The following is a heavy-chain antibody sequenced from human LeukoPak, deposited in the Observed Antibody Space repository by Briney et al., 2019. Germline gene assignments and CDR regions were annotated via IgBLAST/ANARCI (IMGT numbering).Heavy chain of an antibody. Sequence: GRSLRLSCAASGFSISGQAMHWVRQAPGKGLEWVAVISYDGGNKHYSDSVKGRFTVSRDNSKNTLYLQMQSLRPEDTAVYYCAAMDTSLMTKFQGIDYWGQGTLVTVCS. J-gene: IGHJ4*02. D-gene: IGHD5-18*01. V-gene: IGHV3-30*04. CDR2: ISYDGGNK. CDR3: AAMDTSLMTKFQGIDY. CDR1: GFSISGQA.